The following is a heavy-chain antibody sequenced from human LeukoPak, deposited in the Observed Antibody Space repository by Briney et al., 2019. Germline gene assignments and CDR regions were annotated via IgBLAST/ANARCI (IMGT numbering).Heavy chain of an antibody. CDR1: GFILSDRY. CDR3: ARWAIVVVITTLGAFDI. D-gene: IGHD3-22*01. CDR2: ISGSGSDI. J-gene: IGHJ3*02. Sequence: GGSLRLSCAASGFILSDRYMAWIRQAPGKGLEWLSYISGSGSDINYADSVKGRFTISRDNAKNSLYLQMNSLRAEDTAVYYCARWAIVVVITTLGAFDIWGQGIMVTVSS. V-gene: IGHV3-11*01.